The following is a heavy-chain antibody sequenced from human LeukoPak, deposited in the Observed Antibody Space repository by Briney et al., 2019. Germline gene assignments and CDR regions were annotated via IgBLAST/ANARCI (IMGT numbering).Heavy chain of an antibody. CDR3: AKESRLGSASGSHHFDY. V-gene: IGHV4-4*07. CDR1: GAPVNFYY. CDR2: IYTRGNT. Sequence: SETLSLTCTVSGAPVNFYYLSWIRHSAEKGLEWIGRIYTRGNTNYNPSLKSRVTLSVDTSRNQFSLMLSSVTAADTAVYYCAKESRLGSASGSHHFDYWGQGVLVTVSS. J-gene: IGHJ4*02. D-gene: IGHD3-10*01.